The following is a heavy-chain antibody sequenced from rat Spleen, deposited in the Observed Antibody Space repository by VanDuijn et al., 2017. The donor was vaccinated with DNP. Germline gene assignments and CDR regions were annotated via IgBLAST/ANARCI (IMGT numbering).Heavy chain of an antibody. CDR2: ISSSGGST. CDR3: TTDFERGY. D-gene: IGHD1-11*01. Sequence: EVQLVESGGDLVQPGRSLKLSCVASGFTFNNYWMTWIRQVPGKGLEWVASISSSGGSTYYPGSVKGRFTISRDNAKSTLYLQMDSLRSEDTAAYYCTTDFERGYWGQGVMVTVSS. V-gene: IGHV5-31*01. CDR1: GFTFNNYW. J-gene: IGHJ2*01.